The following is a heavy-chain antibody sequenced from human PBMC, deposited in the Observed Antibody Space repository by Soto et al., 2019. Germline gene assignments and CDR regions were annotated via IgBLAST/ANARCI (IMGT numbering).Heavy chain of an antibody. J-gene: IGHJ2*01. CDR3: ARGGNYDSSGYFSWYFDL. CDR1: GGSISSGGYY. Sequence: QVQLQESGPGLVKPSQTLLLTCTVSGGSISSGGYYWSWIRQHPGKGLEWIGYIYYSGSTYYNPSLKSRVTISVDTFKNQFSLKLSSVTAADTAVYYCARGGNYDSSGYFSWYFDLWGRGTLVTVSS. D-gene: IGHD3-22*01. CDR2: IYYSGST. V-gene: IGHV4-31*03.